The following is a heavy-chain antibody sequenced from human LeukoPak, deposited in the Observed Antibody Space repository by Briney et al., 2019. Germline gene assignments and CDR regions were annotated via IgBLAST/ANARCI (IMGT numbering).Heavy chain of an antibody. CDR1: GVSINSHY. V-gene: IGHV4-59*11. CDR2: IYDSGSA. CDR3: ARVLQNYYHLDV. J-gene: IGHJ6*03. D-gene: IGHD3-3*01. Sequence: SETLSLTCTVSGVSINSHYWNWIRQPPGKGLEWTGFIYDSGSANYKSSLESRVTMTLDTSKNQFSLKLNSVTAADTAVYYCARVLQNYYHLDVWGKGTTVTVSS.